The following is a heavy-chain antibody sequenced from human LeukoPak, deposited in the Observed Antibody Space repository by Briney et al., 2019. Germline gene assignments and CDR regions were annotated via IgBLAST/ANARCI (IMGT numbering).Heavy chain of an antibody. CDR1: GFTFSNYW. Sequence: GGSLRLSCAASGFTFSNYWMSWVRQAPGKGLECVTFIRYDGSNKYYADSVKGRFTISRDNSKNPLYLQMDSLRPEDTAVYYCATNVMPSSTSGYLDFWGQGTLVTVSS. CDR3: ATNVMPSSTSGYLDF. V-gene: IGHV3-30*02. D-gene: IGHD2-2*01. CDR2: IRYDGSNK. J-gene: IGHJ4*02.